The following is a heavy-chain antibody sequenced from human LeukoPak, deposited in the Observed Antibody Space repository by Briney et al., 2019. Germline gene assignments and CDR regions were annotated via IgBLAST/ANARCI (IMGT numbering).Heavy chain of an antibody. J-gene: IGHJ4*02. CDR2: IDWDDDK. D-gene: IGHD3-10*01. CDR3: ARAQAVVRGVNYDY. CDR1: GFSLVTRGMG. Sequence: SGPTLVKPTQTLTLTCTFSGFSLVTRGMGVGWIRQPPGEALEWLARIDWDDDKYYSTSLKTRLTISKDTSKNQVVLTMTNMDPVDTATYYCARAQAVVRGVNYDYWGQGTLVTVSS. V-gene: IGHV2-70*11.